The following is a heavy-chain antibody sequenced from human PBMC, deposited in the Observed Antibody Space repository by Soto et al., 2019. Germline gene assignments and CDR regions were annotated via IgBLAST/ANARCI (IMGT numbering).Heavy chain of an antibody. Sequence: ASVKVSCKASGYTFTSYHITWVRQAPGQGLEWIGRIGAYSGNTNYAQNFQERVGITRDISTTTAYMELSSLTSEDTAVYYCAADAFYISDWSRANWFDPWGQGTLVTVSS. CDR3: AADAFYISDWSRANWFDP. V-gene: IGHV1-18*01. J-gene: IGHJ5*02. CDR2: IGAYSGNT. CDR1: GYTFTSYH. D-gene: IGHD6-13*01.